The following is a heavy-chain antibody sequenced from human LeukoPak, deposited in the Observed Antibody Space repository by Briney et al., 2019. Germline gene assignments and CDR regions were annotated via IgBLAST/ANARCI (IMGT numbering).Heavy chain of an antibody. Sequence: GSLRLSCAASGFTFSSYSMNWVRQAPGKGLEWIGSIYYSGSTYYNPSLKSRVTISVDTSKNQFSLKLSSVTAADTAVYYCAREPRSIAAAGSSLDYWGQGTLVTVSS. J-gene: IGHJ4*02. CDR2: IYYSGST. CDR3: AREPRSIAAAGSSLDY. V-gene: IGHV4-39*07. CDR1: GFTFSSYS. D-gene: IGHD6-13*01.